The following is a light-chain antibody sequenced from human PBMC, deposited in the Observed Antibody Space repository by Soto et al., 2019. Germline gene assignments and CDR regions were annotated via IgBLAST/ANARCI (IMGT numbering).Light chain of an antibody. J-gene: IGKJ1*01. Sequence: DIQMTQSPSTLSASVGDRVTITCRASQSISSWLAWYQQKPGKAPKLLIYKASSLESGVPSRFSGSGSGTEFTLTISSLQPDDFANYYCQQYNSYSRTVGQGTKVEIK. CDR3: QQYNSYSRT. CDR1: QSISSW. V-gene: IGKV1-5*03. CDR2: KAS.